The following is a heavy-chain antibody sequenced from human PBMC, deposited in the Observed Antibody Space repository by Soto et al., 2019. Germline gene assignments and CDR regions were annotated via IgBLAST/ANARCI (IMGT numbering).Heavy chain of an antibody. V-gene: IGHV1-3*01. CDR2: INAGNGNT. CDR3: AKDMNPNIAVAGLFDS. CDR1: GNTFTSYA. D-gene: IGHD6-19*01. J-gene: IGHJ4*02. Sequence: ASVKVSCKASGNTFTSYAVHWVRQAPGQRLEWMGWINAGNGNTKYSQKFQGRVTITRDTSASTVYMEVSSLISEDTAVYYCAKDMNPNIAVAGLFDSWGQGALVPVSS.